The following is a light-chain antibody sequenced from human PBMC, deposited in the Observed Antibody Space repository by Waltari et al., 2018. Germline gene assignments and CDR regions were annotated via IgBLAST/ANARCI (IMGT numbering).Light chain of an antibody. CDR1: QSVSSN. V-gene: IGKV3-15*01. Sequence: EIVMTQTPATLSVSPGERAPLSCRASQSVSSNLAWYQQKPGQAPRLLIYDASTRDTGIPDRFSGSGSGTEFTLTISSLQAEDVAVYYCQQYYATPPWTFGQGTKVEIK. CDR3: QQYYATPPWT. J-gene: IGKJ1*01. CDR2: DAS.